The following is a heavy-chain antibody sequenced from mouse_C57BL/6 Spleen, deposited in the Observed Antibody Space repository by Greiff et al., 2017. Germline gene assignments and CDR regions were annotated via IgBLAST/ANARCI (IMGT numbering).Heavy chain of an antibody. CDR2: IDPENGDT. CDR3: TTGIYYGSSYPWLAY. J-gene: IGHJ3*01. D-gene: IGHD1-1*01. CDR1: GFNIKDDY. V-gene: IGHV14-4*01. Sequence: VQLKQSGAELVRPGASVKLSCTASGFNIKDDYMHWVKQRPEQGLEWIGWIDPENGDTEYASKFQGKATLTAETSSDRSYLQLSSLTSEDTAVYCCTTGIYYGSSYPWLAYWGQGTLVTVSA.